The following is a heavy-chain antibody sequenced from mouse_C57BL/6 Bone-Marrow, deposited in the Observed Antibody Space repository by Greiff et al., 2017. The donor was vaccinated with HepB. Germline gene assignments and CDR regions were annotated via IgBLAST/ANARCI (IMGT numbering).Heavy chain of an antibody. Sequence: QVQLQQPGAELVKPGASVKLSCKASGYTFTSYWMHWVKQRPGQGLEWIGMIHPNSGSTNYNEKFKSKATLTVDKSSSTAYMQLSSLTSDDSAVYYCARLGAWFAYWGQGTLVTVSA. CDR2: IHPNSGST. V-gene: IGHV1-64*01. D-gene: IGHD4-1*01. J-gene: IGHJ3*01. CDR1: GYTFTSYW. CDR3: ARLGAWFAY.